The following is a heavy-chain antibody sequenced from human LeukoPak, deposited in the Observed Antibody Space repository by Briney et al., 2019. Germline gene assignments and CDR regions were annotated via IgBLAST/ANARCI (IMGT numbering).Heavy chain of an antibody. CDR1: GFTVNSNY. J-gene: IGHJ4*02. D-gene: IGHD6-13*01. CDR3: ARLAADGSPYFVD. V-gene: IGHV3-53*01. Sequence: GGSLRLSCAASGFTVNSNYLSWVRQAPGKGLEWVSSLSTTGNTYYATSVKGRFSISRDNSKNTPFLQMISLRAEDTAVYYRARLAADGSPYFVDWGPGTLVTVSS. CDR2: LSTTGNT.